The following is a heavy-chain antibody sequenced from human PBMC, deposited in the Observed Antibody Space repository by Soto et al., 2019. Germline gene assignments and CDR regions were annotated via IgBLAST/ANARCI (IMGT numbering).Heavy chain of an antibody. CDR2: MNPNSGNT. Sequence: QVQLVQSGAEVKKPGASVKVSCKASGYTFTSYDINWVRQATGQGLEWMGWMNPNSGNTGYAQKFQGRVTXXRXTXXSTAYMELSSLRSEDTAVYYCSREYYYDSSGTFDYWGQGTLVTVSS. D-gene: IGHD3-22*01. CDR3: SREYYYDSSGTFDY. CDR1: GYTFTSYD. J-gene: IGHJ4*02. V-gene: IGHV1-8*01.